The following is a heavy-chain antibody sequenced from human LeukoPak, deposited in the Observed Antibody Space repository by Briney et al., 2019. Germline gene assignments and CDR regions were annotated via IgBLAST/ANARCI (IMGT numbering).Heavy chain of an antibody. CDR1: GGSISSSSYY. CDR3: ARDRDTAMVLNWFDP. CDR2: IYYSGST. D-gene: IGHD5-18*01. Sequence: PSETLSLTCTVSGGSISSSSYYWGWIRQPPGKGLEWIGSIYYSGSTYYNPSLKSRVTISVDTSKNQFSLKLSSVTAADTAVYYCARDRDTAMVLNWFDPWGQGTLVTVSS. V-gene: IGHV4-39*01. J-gene: IGHJ5*02.